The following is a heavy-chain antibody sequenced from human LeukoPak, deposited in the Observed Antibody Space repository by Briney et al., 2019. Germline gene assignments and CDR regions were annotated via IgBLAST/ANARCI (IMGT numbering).Heavy chain of an antibody. CDR1: AFTFSDYG. Sequence: GGSLRLSCVASAFTFSDYGMVWVRQAPGKGLEWVSYISSSGSAIYYADSVKGRFTISRDNTKNSLYLQMNSLRAEDTAVYYCSIRSFGDVQHPQEYCGQGILVTASS. D-gene: IGHD4-17*01. V-gene: IGHV3-48*03. CDR2: ISSSGSAI. CDR3: SIRSFGDVQHPQEY. J-gene: IGHJ4*02.